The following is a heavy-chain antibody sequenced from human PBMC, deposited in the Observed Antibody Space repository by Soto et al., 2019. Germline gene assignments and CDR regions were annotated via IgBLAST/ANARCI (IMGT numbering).Heavy chain of an antibody. D-gene: IGHD1-20*01. CDR2: IYYSGSV. CDR1: GGSISKYY. J-gene: IGHJ5*02. V-gene: IGHV4-4*07. Sequence: QVQLQESGPGLVKPSETLSLSCSVSGGSISKYYWTWIRQPAGKGLEWIGCIYYSGSVSYNPSLKSRVTMSVDTSKNQFSRKLSSVTASDAAVYYCGREVNNRNGFDPCGQGTLVTVSS. CDR3: GREVNNRNGFDP.